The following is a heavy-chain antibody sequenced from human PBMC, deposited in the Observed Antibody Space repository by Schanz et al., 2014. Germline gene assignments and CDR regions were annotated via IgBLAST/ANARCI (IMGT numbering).Heavy chain of an antibody. CDR3: ARKMKLGVYGGKGHDSLDI. V-gene: IGHV3-23*03. D-gene: IGHD4-17*01. J-gene: IGHJ3*02. Sequence: EVQLLESGGGLVQPGGSLRLSCAASGFTFGDYAMSWVRQAPGKGLEWVSFVHPGGSTYYPDSVKGRFTISRDNAKNTLYLQMNTLRAEDTAVYYCARKMKLGVYGGKGHDSLDIWGQGTMVTVSS. CDR2: FVHPGGST. CDR1: GFTFGDYA.